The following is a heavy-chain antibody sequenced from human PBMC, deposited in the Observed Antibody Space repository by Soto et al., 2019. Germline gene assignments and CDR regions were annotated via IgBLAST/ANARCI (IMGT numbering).Heavy chain of an antibody. J-gene: IGHJ4*02. CDR3: ASQASGWYPEY. D-gene: IGHD6-19*01. Sequence: QVQLQESGPGLVKPSQTLSLTCSVSGGSISSGGYYWSWIRHHPGKGLEWIGYIYNSGSTYYNPSSKXRXTXSXXTSKNQFSLNLSSVTAADTAVYYCASQASGWYPEYWGQGTLVTVSS. CDR2: IYNSGST. CDR1: GGSISSGGYY. V-gene: IGHV4-31*03.